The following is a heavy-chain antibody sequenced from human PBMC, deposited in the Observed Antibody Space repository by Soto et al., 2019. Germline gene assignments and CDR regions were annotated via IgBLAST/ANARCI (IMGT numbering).Heavy chain of an antibody. CDR3: ARGGYYDDVWGKLTSYALDV. CDR1: GYTFIRYG. V-gene: IGHV1-18*01. J-gene: IGHJ6*02. D-gene: IGHD3-16*01. CDR2: ISPYNEYT. Sequence: QVRLVQPAAEVKKPGASVKVSCKTSGYTFIRYGITWVRQAPGQGLEWMGWISPYNEYTNYAQQFQGRVSMTADTSPKTVYLELRPLTSDDTAVYYCARGGYYDDVWGKLTSYALDVWGQGTTVSVSS.